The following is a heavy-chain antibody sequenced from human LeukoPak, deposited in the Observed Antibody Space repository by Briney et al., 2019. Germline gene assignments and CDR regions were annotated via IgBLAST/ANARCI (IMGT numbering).Heavy chain of an antibody. J-gene: IGHJ4*02. D-gene: IGHD3-22*01. CDR3: AKAAPPYDSSGYLRIDY. CDR2: ISGSGGST. V-gene: IGHV3-23*01. Sequence: PGGSLRLSCAASGFTFSSYAMSWVRQAPGKGLEWVSAISGSGGSTYYADSVKGRFTISRDNSKNTLYLQMNSLRAEDTAVYYCAKAAPPYDSSGYLRIDYWGQGTLVTVSS. CDR1: GFTFSSYA.